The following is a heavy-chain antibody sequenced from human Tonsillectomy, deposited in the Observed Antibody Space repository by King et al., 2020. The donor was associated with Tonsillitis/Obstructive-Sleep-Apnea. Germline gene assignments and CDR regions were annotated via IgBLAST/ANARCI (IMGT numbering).Heavy chain of an antibody. D-gene: IGHD6-6*01. CDR3: ARHETTSSIAARPAFDI. CDR1: VGSISSSSYY. CDR2: IYYSGSS. V-gene: IGHV4-39*01. Sequence: QLQESGPGLVKPSETLSLTCTVSVGSISSSSYYWGWIRQPPGKGLEWIGSIYYSGSSYYNPSLKSRVTISVDTSKNQFSLKLSSVTAADTAVYYCARHETTSSIAARPAFDIWGQGTMVTVSS. J-gene: IGHJ3*02.